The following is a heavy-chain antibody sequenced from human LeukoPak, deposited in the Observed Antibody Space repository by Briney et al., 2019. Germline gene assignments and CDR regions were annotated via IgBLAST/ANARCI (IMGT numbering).Heavy chain of an antibody. V-gene: IGHV1-2*02. J-gene: IGHJ4*02. D-gene: IGHD6-13*01. CDR2: INPNSGGT. CDR1: GYTFTGYY. CDR3: ARDRDLRQQLVQKRPSLSY. Sequence: GASAKVSCKAFGYTFTGYYMHWVRQSHGQSLEGRGWINPNSGGTNYAQKFQGRVTMSRDTSMSRAYMELSRLRSDDTAVYYCARDRDLRQQLVQKRPSLSYWGQGTLVIVSS.